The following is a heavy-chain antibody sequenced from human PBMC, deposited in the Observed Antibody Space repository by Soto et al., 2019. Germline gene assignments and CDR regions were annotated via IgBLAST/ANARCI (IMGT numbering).Heavy chain of an antibody. Sequence: SVKVSCKASGGTFSSYAISWVRQAPGQGLEWMGGIIPIFGTANYAQKFQGRVTITADESTSTAYMELSSLRSEDTAVYYCARTMVRGVIRSKYYFDYWGQGTLVTVS. V-gene: IGHV1-69*13. CDR3: ARTMVRGVIRSKYYFDY. J-gene: IGHJ4*02. CDR1: GGTFSSYA. CDR2: IIPIFGTA. D-gene: IGHD3-10*01.